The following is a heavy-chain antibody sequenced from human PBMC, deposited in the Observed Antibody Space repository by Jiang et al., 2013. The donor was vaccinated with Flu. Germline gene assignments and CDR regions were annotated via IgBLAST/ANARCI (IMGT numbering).Heavy chain of an antibody. D-gene: IGHD2-2*01. CDR3: AKGSSSTSQFYYFDY. Sequence: RLSCAASGFTFSSYAMSWVRQAPGKGLEWVSAISGSGGSTYYADSVKGRFTISRDNSKNTLYLQMNSLRAEDTAVYYCAKGSSSTSQFYYFDYWGQGTLVTVSS. CDR1: GFTFSSYA. J-gene: IGHJ4*02. V-gene: IGHV3-23*01. CDR2: ISGSGGST.